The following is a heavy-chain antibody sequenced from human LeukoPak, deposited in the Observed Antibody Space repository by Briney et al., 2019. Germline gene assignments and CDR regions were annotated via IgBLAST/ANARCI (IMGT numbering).Heavy chain of an antibody. CDR1: GFMFSSNW. V-gene: IGHV3-7*03. Sequence: EGPLRLSCAASGFMFSSNWMSWVRLAPGKGLEWVANIKEDGTETYYVDSVKGRFTISRDNAENSLYLQMNSLRVEDTAVYYCAKEGRSLQTYWGQGTLVTVSS. CDR3: AKEGRSLQTY. CDR2: IKEDGTET. D-gene: IGHD5-24*01. J-gene: IGHJ4*02.